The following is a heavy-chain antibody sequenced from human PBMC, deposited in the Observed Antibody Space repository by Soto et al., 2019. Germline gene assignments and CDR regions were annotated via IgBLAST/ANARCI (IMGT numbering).Heavy chain of an antibody. V-gene: IGHV2-26*01. CDR2: IFSNDEE. D-gene: IGHD1-26*01. CDR3: ARKGDTYYYAMDV. Sequence: QVTLKESGPVLVKPTETLTLTCAVSGFSLSNAKMGVSWIHQPPGKALEWLAHIFSNDEESYSTSLKSRLTISKDTSKSQVVLTMTDMDPVDTATYYCARKGDTYYYAMDVWGHGITVTVSS. CDR1: GFSLSNAKMG. J-gene: IGHJ6*02.